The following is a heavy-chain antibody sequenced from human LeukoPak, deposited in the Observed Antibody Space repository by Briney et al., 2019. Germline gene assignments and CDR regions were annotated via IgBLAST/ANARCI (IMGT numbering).Heavy chain of an antibody. V-gene: IGHV3-21*06. CDR3: AKDRLAAAGPNWFDP. Sequence: GGSLRLSCAASGFTLSYYTMNWVRQAPGKGLEWVSFISSSSSYIYYADSVKGRFTISRDNAKNSLYLQMNSLRAEDTAVYYCAKDRLAAAGPNWFDPWGQGTLVTVSS. D-gene: IGHD6-13*01. CDR1: GFTLSYYT. J-gene: IGHJ5*02. CDR2: ISSSSSYI.